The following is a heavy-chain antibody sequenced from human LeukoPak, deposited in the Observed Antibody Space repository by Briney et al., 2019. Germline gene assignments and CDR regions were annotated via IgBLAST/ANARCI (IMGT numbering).Heavy chain of an antibody. CDR1: GFTFDDYG. CDR2: INWNGGST. V-gene: IGHV3-20*01. CDR3: ARDRSQAVAGDYYYYGMDV. J-gene: IGHJ6*02. Sequence: GGSLRLSCAASGFTFDDYGMSWVRQAPGKGLEWVSGINWNGGSTGYADSVKGRFTTSRDNAKNSLYLQMNSLRAEDTALYHCARDRSQAVAGDYYYYGMDVWGQGTTVTVSS. D-gene: IGHD6-13*01.